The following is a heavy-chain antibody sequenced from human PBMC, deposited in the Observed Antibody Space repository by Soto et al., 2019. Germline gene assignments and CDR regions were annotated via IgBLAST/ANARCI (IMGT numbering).Heavy chain of an antibody. CDR2: IYYSGST. V-gene: IGHV4-31*03. CDR3: ARVGGCGRTNCYAVDYGLDV. CDR1: GVSISSSYSY. Sequence: QVQLQESGPGLVKPSQTLSLTCTVSGVSISSSYSYWSWVRQHPGKGLEWIGHIYYSGSTYYNPSLKSRVAASVDTSNNQFSRKLSSVTAADTAVYYCARVGGCGRTNCYAVDYGLDVWGQGTTVTVSS. J-gene: IGHJ6*02. D-gene: IGHD2-2*01.